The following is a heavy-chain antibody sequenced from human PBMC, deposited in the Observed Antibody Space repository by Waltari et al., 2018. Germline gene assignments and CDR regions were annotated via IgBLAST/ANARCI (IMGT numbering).Heavy chain of an antibody. D-gene: IGHD2-21*02. Sequence: VQLVESGGGVVQPGGSLRLSCAAAGCPFSTYAMHWVRQAPGKGLEWVGRSRNKARNYITEYAASVKGRFIISRDASKNSLYLQMNSLKTEDTAVYYCARDSDGDSNLDYWGQGTLVAVSS. CDR2: SRNKARNYIT. J-gene: IGHJ4*02. CDR3: ARDSDGDSNLDY. CDR1: GCPFSTYA. V-gene: IGHV3-72*01.